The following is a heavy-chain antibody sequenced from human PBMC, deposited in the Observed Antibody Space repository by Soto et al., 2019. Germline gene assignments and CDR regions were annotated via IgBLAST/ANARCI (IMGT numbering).Heavy chain of an antibody. J-gene: IGHJ4*02. CDR2: ISYDGNKK. V-gene: IGHV3-30-3*01. Sequence: LRLSCAASGFPFSGYAMNWVRQAPGKGLEWVAVISYDGNKKYYSESVKGRFTISRDNSKNTLHLQMNSLRAEDTAVYYCARDGDSSGWHYIDYWGQGTLVTVSS. D-gene: IGHD6-19*01. CDR3: ARDGDSSGWHYIDY. CDR1: GFPFSGYA.